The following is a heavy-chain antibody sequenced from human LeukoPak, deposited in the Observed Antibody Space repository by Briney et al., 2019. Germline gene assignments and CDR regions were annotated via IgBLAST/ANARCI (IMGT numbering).Heavy chain of an antibody. D-gene: IGHD1-20*01. V-gene: IGHV3-74*03. CDR2: ITPDGTMT. CDR1: GFTFSTSW. CDR3: VRALTGFDDF. Sequence: GSLRPSCAASGFTFSTSWMHWVRQVPGKGLVWVSRITPDGTMTTYVDSVKGRFTVSRDNAKNTLYLQMSSLRVEDSAVYYCVRALTGFDDFWGQGTLVTVSS. J-gene: IGHJ4*02.